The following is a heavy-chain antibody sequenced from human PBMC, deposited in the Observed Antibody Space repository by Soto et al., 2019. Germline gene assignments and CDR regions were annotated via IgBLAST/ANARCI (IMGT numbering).Heavy chain of an antibody. CDR3: VTPPLTIFGVEFATYYFDY. Sequence: GGSLRLSWSPSGFTLSSYAMHWVRQAPGKGLEYVSAISSTGGSTYYADSVKGRFSISRDNSKNTLYLQMSSLRAEDTAVYYCVTPPLTIFGVEFATYYFDYWGQGTLVTVSS. CDR1: GFTLSSYA. CDR2: ISSTGGST. J-gene: IGHJ4*02. D-gene: IGHD3-3*01. V-gene: IGHV3-64D*06.